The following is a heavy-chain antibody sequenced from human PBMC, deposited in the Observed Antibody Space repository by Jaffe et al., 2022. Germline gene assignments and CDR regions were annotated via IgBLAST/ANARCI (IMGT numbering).Heavy chain of an antibody. CDR2: IYTSGST. V-gene: IGHV4-61*02. D-gene: IGHD6-13*01. J-gene: IGHJ5*02. CDR3: ARALRSAAGTSRFDP. Sequence: QVQLQESGPGLVKPSQTLSLTCTVSGGSISSGSYYWSWIRQPAGKGLEWIGRIYTSGSTNYNPSLKSRVTISVDTSKNQFSLKLSSVTAADTAVYYCARALRSAAGTSRFDPWGQGTLVTVSS. CDR1: GGSISSGSYY.